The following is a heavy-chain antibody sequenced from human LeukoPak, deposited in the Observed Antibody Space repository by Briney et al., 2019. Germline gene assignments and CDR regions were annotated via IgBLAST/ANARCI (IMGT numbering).Heavy chain of an antibody. D-gene: IGHD3-3*01. CDR3: AKDSFTIFGVVKYFDY. Sequence: PGGSLRLSCAASGFTFSSYAMSWVRQAPGKGLEWVSAISGSGDSTYYADSVKGRFTASRDNFKNKLYLQMNSLRAEDTAVYYCAKDSFTIFGVVKYFDYWGQGTLVTVSS. CDR1: GFTFSSYA. J-gene: IGHJ4*02. V-gene: IGHV3-23*01. CDR2: ISGSGDST.